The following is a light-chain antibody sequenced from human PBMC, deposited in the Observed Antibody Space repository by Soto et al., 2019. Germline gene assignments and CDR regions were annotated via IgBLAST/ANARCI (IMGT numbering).Light chain of an antibody. CDR2: EGS. J-gene: IGLJ3*02. CDR3: CSYAGGSTLV. Sequence: QSALTQPASVSGSPGQAITSSCTGTRSDVGSYNLVSWYQHHPGKAPKLMLYEGSRRPSGVSNRVSGSKSGNTASLTISGLQAEDEADYYCCSYAGGSTLVFGGGTKLAVL. CDR1: RSDVGSYNL. V-gene: IGLV2-23*01.